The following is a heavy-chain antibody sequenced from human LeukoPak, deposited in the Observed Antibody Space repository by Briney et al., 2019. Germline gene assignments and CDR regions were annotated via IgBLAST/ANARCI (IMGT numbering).Heavy chain of an antibody. Sequence: GRSLRLSCAASGFTFSSYGMHWVRQAPGKGLERVAVISYDGSNKYYADSVKGRFTISRDNSKNTLYLQMNSLRAEDTAVYYCAKGALLWFGELLSPLDYWGQGTLVTVSS. CDR1: GFTFSSYG. CDR2: ISYDGSNK. CDR3: AKGALLWFGELLSPLDY. V-gene: IGHV3-30*18. D-gene: IGHD3-10*01. J-gene: IGHJ4*02.